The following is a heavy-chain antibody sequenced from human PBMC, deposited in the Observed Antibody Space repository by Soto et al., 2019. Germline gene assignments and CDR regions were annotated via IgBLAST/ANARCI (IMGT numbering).Heavy chain of an antibody. Sequence: QVQLQESGPGLVKPSGTLSLTCAVSGGSISSINWWSWVRQPPGKGLEWIGEIFHSGSTNYNPPLKSRLTISIDKSKNQFSLMLSSVTAADTGVYFCGRGAAAGLFDYWGQGTLVTVSS. CDR2: IFHSGST. CDR1: GGSISSINW. J-gene: IGHJ4*02. D-gene: IGHD6-13*01. CDR3: GRGAAAGLFDY. V-gene: IGHV4-4*02.